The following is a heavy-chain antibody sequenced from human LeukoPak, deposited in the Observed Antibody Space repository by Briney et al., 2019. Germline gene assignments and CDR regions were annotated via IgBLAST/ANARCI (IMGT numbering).Heavy chain of an antibody. CDR2: IYYTGST. D-gene: IGHD6-13*01. CDR1: SGSISSDGYY. J-gene: IGHJ5*02. CDR3: ARGTGGAAAADFDP. Sequence: SETLSLTCTVSSGSISSDGYYWSWIRQHPGKGLEWIGAIYYTGSTYYNPSLKSRATISVDTSKNHFSLKLTSVTAADTAVYYCARGTGGAAAADFDPWGQGTLVTVSS. V-gene: IGHV4-31*03.